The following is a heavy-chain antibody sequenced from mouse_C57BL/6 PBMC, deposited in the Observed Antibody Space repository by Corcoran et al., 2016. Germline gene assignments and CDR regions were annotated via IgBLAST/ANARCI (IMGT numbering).Heavy chain of an antibody. V-gene: IGHV9-1*01. CDR3: LRPSFAY. J-gene: IGHJ3*01. CDR1: GYTFTDYP. CDR2: IYTDSGES. Sequence: QIQLVPSGPELKKPGETVKISCKASGYTFTDYPMHWVKQAPGKGFKWMGMIYTDSGESTYAEEFKGRFAFSLETTASTAYLQFNNLKNEDTSKYFCLRPSFAYWGQGTLVTVSA.